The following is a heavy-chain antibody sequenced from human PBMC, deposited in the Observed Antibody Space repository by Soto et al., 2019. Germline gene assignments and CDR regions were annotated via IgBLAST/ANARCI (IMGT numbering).Heavy chain of an antibody. CDR2: IYPGDSDT. CDR1: GYSFTSYW. D-gene: IGHD6-6*01. V-gene: IGHV5-51*01. Sequence: GESLKISCKGSGYSFTSYWIGWVRQMPGKGLEWMGIIYPGDSDTRYSPSFQGQVTISAAKSISTAYLQWSSLKASDTAMYYCARARYSSSDDYYYYYMDVWGKGTTVTVSS. CDR3: ARARYSSSDDYYYYYMDV. J-gene: IGHJ6*03.